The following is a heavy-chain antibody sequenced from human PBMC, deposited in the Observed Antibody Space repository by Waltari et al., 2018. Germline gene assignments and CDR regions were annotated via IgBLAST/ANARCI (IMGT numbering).Heavy chain of an antibody. CDR2: ISGSGGST. J-gene: IGHJ3*02. CDR3: AKAQRWLQSTDAFDI. D-gene: IGHD5-12*01. V-gene: IGHV3-23*01. CDR1: GFTFSRYA. Sequence: EVQLLASGGGLVQPGGSLRLPCAASGFTFSRYAMGWVRQATGKGLEWVSAISGSGGSTYYADSVKGRFTISRDNSKNTLYLQMNSLRAEDTAVYYCAKAQRWLQSTDAFDIWGQGTMVTVSS.